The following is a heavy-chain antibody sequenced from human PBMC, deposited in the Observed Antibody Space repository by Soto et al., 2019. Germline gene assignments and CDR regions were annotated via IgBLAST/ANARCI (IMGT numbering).Heavy chain of an antibody. J-gene: IGHJ4*02. CDR3: ARWLRPYYFDY. CDR2: IYYSGSS. Sequence: QVQLQESGPGLVKPSETLSLTCTVSGGSISSYYWSWIRQPPGKGLEWIGCIYYSGSSNYNPSLKRRVTISVDTSKNQFSLKLSSVTAADTAVYYCARWLRPYYFDYWGQGTLVTVSS. V-gene: IGHV4-59*01. CDR1: GGSISSYY. D-gene: IGHD5-12*01.